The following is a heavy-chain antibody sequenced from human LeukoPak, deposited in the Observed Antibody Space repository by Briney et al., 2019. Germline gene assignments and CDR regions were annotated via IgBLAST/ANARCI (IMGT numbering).Heavy chain of an antibody. CDR1: GFTFSTNW. Sequence: PGGSLTLSCEASGFTFSTNWMSWVRQAPGKGLEWVASVNPDGSQKYYLDSVKGRFAISRDNTKYSLSLQMNSLGAEDTAVYYCAKLLGPVTRYGYWGQGALVTVSS. J-gene: IGHJ4*02. D-gene: IGHD3/OR15-3a*01. V-gene: IGHV3-7*01. CDR3: AKLLGPVTRYGY. CDR2: VNPDGSQK.